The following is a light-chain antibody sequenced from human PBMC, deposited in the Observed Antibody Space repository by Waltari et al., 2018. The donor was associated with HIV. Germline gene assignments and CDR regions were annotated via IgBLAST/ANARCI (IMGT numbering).Light chain of an antibody. J-gene: IGLJ1*01. CDR3: SSYTSSTPYV. CDR2: EVS. V-gene: IGLV2-14*01. CDR1: STDVGGYDY. Sequence: QSALTQPASVSGSPGQSITISCTGTSTDVGGYDYVCWSPLYPGKAPKLMISEVSNRPSGVSNRFSGSKSGNTASLTISGLQAEDEADYYCSSYTSSTPYVFGTGTKVTVL.